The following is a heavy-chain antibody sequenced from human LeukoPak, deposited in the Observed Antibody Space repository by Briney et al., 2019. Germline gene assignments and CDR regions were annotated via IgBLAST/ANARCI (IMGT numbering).Heavy chain of an antibody. CDR1: GFTVSSNY. V-gene: IGHV3-66*01. Sequence: GGSPRLSCAASGFTVSSNYMNWVRQAPGKGLEWVSVIYSGGSTHYADSVKGRFTISRDNSKNTLYLQMNSLRVEDTAVYYCARESGSGNRDFDYWGQGTLVTVSS. D-gene: IGHD3-10*01. CDR2: IYSGGST. J-gene: IGHJ4*02. CDR3: ARESGSGNRDFDY.